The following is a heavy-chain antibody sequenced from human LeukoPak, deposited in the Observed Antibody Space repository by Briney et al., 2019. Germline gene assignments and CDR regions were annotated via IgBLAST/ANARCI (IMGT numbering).Heavy chain of an antibody. CDR3: ARDRSSYDSSGYAFDY. V-gene: IGHV4-34*01. Sequence: PSETLSLTCAVYGGSFSGYYWSWIRQPPGKGLEWIGEINHSGSTNYNPSLKSRVTISVDTSKNQFSLKLSSVTAADTAVYYCARDRSSYDSSGYAFDYWGQGTLVTVSS. CDR1: GGSFSGYY. D-gene: IGHD3-22*01. CDR2: INHSGST. J-gene: IGHJ4*02.